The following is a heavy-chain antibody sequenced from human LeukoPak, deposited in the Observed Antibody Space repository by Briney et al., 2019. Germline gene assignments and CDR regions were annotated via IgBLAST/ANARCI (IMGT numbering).Heavy chain of an antibody. Sequence: GGSLRLSCAASGFTFDDYAMHWVRQAPGKGLEWVSGISWNSGSIGYADSVKGRFTISGDNAKNSLYLQMNSLRAEDMALYYCAKGASGSYPIPFDYWGQGTLVTVSS. J-gene: IGHJ4*02. V-gene: IGHV3-9*03. CDR3: AKGASGSYPIPFDY. D-gene: IGHD3-10*01. CDR2: ISWNSGSI. CDR1: GFTFDDYA.